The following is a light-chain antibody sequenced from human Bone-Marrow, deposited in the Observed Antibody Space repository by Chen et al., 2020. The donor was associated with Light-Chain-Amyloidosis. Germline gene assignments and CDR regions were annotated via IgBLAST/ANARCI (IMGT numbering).Light chain of an antibody. CDR1: QTISSNS. V-gene: IGKV3-20*01. CDR3: KQYGTSPLT. J-gene: IGKJ4*01. CDR2: GSS. Sequence: ELVLTQSPGTLSLSPGEGANLSCRASQTISSNSLTWYQQKFGQAPRLLIYGSSSRATGIPDRFTGSGSGTDFTLTINRLEPEDFAMYYCKQYGTSPLTFGGGTKVEIK.